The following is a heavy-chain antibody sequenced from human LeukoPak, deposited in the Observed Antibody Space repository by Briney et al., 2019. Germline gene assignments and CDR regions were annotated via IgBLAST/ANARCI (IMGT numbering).Heavy chain of an antibody. CDR2: ISAYNGNT. CDR1: GNTFTSYG. Sequence: ASVKVSCKASGNTFTSYGISWVRQAPGQGLECMGWISAYNGNTNYAQKLQGRVTMTTDTSTSTAYMELRSLRSDDTAVYYCARGDLRITMIVVVQLPPDYWGQGTLVTVSS. D-gene: IGHD3-22*01. CDR3: ARGDLRITMIVVVQLPPDY. V-gene: IGHV1-18*01. J-gene: IGHJ4*02.